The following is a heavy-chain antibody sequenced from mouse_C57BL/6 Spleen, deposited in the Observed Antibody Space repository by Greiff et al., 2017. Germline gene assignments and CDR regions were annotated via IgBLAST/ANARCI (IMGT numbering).Heavy chain of an antibody. V-gene: IGHV5-17*01. J-gene: IGHJ3*01. CDR3: ARTYDYDGTWFAY. Sequence: EVKLVESGGGLVKPGGSLKLSCAASGFTFSDYGMHWVRQAPEKGLEWVAYISSGSSTIYYADTVKGRFTIARDNAKNTLFLQMTSLRSEDTAMYYCARTYDYDGTWFAYWGQGTLVTVSA. CDR2: ISSGSSTI. CDR1: GFTFSDYG. D-gene: IGHD2-4*01.